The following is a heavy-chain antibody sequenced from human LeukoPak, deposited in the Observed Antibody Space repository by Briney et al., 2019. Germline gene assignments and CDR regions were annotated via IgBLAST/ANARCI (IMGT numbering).Heavy chain of an antibody. CDR3: AKGGYIGYNGLFDI. V-gene: IGHV3-23*01. D-gene: IGHD5-12*01. CDR2: ISAGGTAI. J-gene: IGHJ3*02. CDR1: GYTFRHYS. Sequence: GSLRLSCAASGYTFRHYSVNWVRQAPGKGLQWVSAISAGGTAIYYADSVKGRFTISRDDSNNMLYLQMNSLRDEDTATYYCAKGGYIGYNGLFDIWGQGTTVTVSS.